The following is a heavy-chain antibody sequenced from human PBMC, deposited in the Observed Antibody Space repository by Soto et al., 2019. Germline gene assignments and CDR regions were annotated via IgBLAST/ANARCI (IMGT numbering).Heavy chain of an antibody. CDR3: ARGISSTSYDY. D-gene: IGHD2-2*01. J-gene: IGHJ4*02. V-gene: IGHV4-31*03. CDR2: SYYSGRT. Sequence: QVQLQESGPGLVKPSQTLSLTCTVSGGSISSGAYYWSWIRQHPGKGLEWIGYSYYSGRTYYNPSLQSRVTISVDTAKNQFSLKLSSVTAAATAVYYGARGISSTSYDYWGQGTLVTVSS. CDR1: GGSISSGAYY.